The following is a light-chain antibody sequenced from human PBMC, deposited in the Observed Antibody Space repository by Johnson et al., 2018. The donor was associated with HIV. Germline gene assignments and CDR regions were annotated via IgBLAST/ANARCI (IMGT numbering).Light chain of an antibody. CDR2: ENN. CDR1: SSNIGNNY. CDR3: GTWDSSLSVLYV. J-gene: IGLJ1*01. V-gene: IGLV1-51*02. Sequence: QSVLTQSPSVSAAPGQKVTISCSGSSSNIGNNYVSWYQQLPGTAPKLLIYENNKRPSGIPDRFSGSKSGTSATLGITGLQTGDEADYYCGTWDSSLSVLYVVGTGTKVTVL.